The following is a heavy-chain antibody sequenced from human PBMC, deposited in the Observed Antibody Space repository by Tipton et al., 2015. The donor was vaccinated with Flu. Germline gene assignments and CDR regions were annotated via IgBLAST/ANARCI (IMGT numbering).Heavy chain of an antibody. CDR1: GFTFDDYG. V-gene: IGHV3-20*04. D-gene: IGHD1-26*01. CDR3: ARVAGSHYYYYGMDV. Sequence: SLRLSCAASGFTFDDYGMSWVRQAPGKGLEWVSGINWNGGSTGYADSVKGRFTISRGNAKNSLYLQMNSLRAEDTALYYCARVAGSHYYYYGMDVWGQGTTVTVSS. J-gene: IGHJ6*02. CDR2: INWNGGST.